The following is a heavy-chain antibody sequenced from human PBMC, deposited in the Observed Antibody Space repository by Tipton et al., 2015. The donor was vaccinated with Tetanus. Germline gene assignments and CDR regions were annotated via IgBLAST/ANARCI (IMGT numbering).Heavy chain of an antibody. V-gene: IGHV3-30*04. CDR2: ISFDGSSQ. Sequence: SLRLSCAASGFTFSSYPMAWVRQAPGKGLEWVAVISFDGSSQHYADSVKGRFTISRDNSKDILYLQMDSLRVEDTAVYYCARGTGKYSAGDYWGQGTLVTVSS. CDR3: ARGTGKYSAGDY. J-gene: IGHJ4*02. D-gene: IGHD4-11*01. CDR1: GFTFSSYP.